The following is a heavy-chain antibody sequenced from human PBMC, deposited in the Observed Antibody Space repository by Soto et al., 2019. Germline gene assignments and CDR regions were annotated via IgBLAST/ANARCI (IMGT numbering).Heavy chain of an antibody. CDR3: AKERANKVRGTQTDY. CDR2: ISYDGSNK. D-gene: IGHD3-10*01. J-gene: IGHJ4*02. CDR1: GFTFSSYG. Sequence: AGGSLRLSCAASGFTFSSYGMHWVRQAPGKGLEWVAVISYDGSNKYYADSVKGRFTISRDNSKNTLYLQMNSLRAEDTAVYYCAKERANKVRGTQTDYWGQGTLVTVSS. V-gene: IGHV3-30*18.